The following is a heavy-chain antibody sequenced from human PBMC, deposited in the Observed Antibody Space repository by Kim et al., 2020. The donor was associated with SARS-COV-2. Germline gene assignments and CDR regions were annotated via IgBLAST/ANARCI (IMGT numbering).Heavy chain of an antibody. CDR1: GGSISSSSYY. V-gene: IGHV4-39*07. D-gene: IGHD1-26*01. CDR2: IYYSGST. CDR3: ARGWEPTS. Sequence: SETLSLTCTVSGGSISSSSYYWGWIRQPPGKGLEWIGSIYYSGSTYYNPSLKSRVTISVDTSKNQFSLKLSTVTAADTAEYYCARGWEPTSWGQGSLYT. J-gene: IGHJ4*02.